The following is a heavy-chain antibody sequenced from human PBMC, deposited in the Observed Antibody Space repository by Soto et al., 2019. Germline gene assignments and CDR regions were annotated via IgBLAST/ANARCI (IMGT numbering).Heavy chain of an antibody. V-gene: IGHV3-30-3*01. D-gene: IGHD2-8*02. CDR1: GFVFNTYN. CDR2: ISLDGSTT. Sequence: QMVLVESGGGVVQPGRSLRLSCGVSGFVFNTYNMHWVRQAPGKGLEWVAGISLDGSTTFYADSVKGRFTISRDNSKNTLYVQIDSLRTEDTAVYYCARALPYCSGGVCYIYGMDVWGQGTTVTVSS. CDR3: ARALPYCSGGVCYIYGMDV. J-gene: IGHJ6*02.